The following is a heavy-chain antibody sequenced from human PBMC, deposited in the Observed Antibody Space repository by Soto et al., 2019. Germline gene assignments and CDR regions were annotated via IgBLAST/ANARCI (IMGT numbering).Heavy chain of an antibody. J-gene: IGHJ3*02. CDR2: IKQDGSET. CDR3: ARDGTDDAFDI. CDR1: GFTFSNYW. V-gene: IGHV3-7*03. Sequence: PGGSLRLSCAASGFTFSNYWMSWVRQAPGKGLEWVAKIKQDGSETFYVNSVEGRFSISGDSTKNSLYLQMNSLRAADAAVYYCARDGTDDAFDIWGQGTMVTVSS.